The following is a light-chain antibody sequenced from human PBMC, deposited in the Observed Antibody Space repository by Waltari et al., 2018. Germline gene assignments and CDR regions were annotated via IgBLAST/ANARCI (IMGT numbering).Light chain of an antibody. CDR1: SSDVGVYNY. Sequence: QSALTQPASVSGSPGQSITISCTGTSSDVGVYNYVSWYQQHPDKAPKLMIFDVNNRPSGVSSRFSGSKSGNTASLTISGLQAEDEADYYCSSYTSSNTLVFGGGTKVTVL. CDR3: SSYTSSNTLV. CDR2: DVN. V-gene: IGLV2-14*03. J-gene: IGLJ2*01.